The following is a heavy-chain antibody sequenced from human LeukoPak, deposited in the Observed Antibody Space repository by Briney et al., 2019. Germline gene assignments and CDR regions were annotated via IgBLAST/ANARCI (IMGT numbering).Heavy chain of an antibody. D-gene: IGHD6-19*01. Sequence: ASVKVSCKASGGTFSSYAISWVRQAPGQGLEWMGWISAYNGNTNYAQKFQGRVTMTTDTSTSTAYMEIRSLTSDDTAIYYCARDAGSSGWRQGDSWGQGTLVTVSS. CDR3: ARDAGSSGWRQGDS. CDR1: GGTFSSYA. V-gene: IGHV1-18*01. J-gene: IGHJ4*02. CDR2: ISAYNGNT.